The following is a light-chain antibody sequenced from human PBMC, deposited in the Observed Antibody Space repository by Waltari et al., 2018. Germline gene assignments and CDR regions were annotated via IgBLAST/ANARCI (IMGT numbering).Light chain of an antibody. CDR1: SSDVGSYNL. J-gene: IGLJ2*01. CDR2: EVN. CDR3: CSYAGSNTVR. Sequence: QSALTQPASVSGSPEQSITISCTGTSSDVGSYNLVSWYQQHPGKAPKLMISEVNDRRAGVSIRFSGSMSGDTASLTSSGLQSEDEADYYCCSYAGSNTVRFGGGTKLTVL. V-gene: IGLV2-23*02.